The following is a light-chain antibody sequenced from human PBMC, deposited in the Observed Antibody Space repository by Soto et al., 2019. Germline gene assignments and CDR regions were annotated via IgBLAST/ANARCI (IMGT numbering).Light chain of an antibody. CDR2: ATS. CDR3: QQLNSYPWT. CDR1: QSISSY. Sequence: DIQMTQSPSSLSASVGDRVAITCRASQSISSYLNWYQQKPGKAPKLLIYATSSLHSGVPSRFSGSGSGTDFTLTISSLQPEDFATYYCQQLNSYPWTCGQGNKGDIK. V-gene: IGKV1-39*01. J-gene: IGKJ1*01.